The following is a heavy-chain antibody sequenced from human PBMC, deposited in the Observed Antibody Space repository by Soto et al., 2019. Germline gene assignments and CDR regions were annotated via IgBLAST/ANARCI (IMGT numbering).Heavy chain of an antibody. D-gene: IGHD3-10*01. CDR1: GFTFHSYS. CDR2: ISSSSSTI. CDR3: ARDLYYYGSGSGYFDY. V-gene: IGHV3-48*02. J-gene: IGHJ4*02. Sequence: GGSLRLYCVASGFTFHSYSMNWVGQAPGKGLEWISYISSSSSTIYYRDSVMGRFTISRDNAKNSLYLQMNSLRDEDTAVYYCARDLYYYGSGSGYFDYWGQGT.